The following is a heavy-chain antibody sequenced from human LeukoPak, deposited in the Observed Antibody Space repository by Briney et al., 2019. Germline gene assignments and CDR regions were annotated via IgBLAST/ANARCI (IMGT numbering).Heavy chain of an antibody. D-gene: IGHD3-10*01. J-gene: IGHJ6*02. CDR3: ARVGGTSYYYYGMDV. CDR2: IYASGST. Sequence: SETLSLTCTVSGGSISGYNWSWIRQPPGKGLEWIGYIYASGSTNYNPSLKSRVTISVDTSKNQFSLKLSSVTAADMAVYYCARVGGTSYYYYGMDVWGQGTTVTVSS. CDR1: GGSISGYN. V-gene: IGHV4-59*01.